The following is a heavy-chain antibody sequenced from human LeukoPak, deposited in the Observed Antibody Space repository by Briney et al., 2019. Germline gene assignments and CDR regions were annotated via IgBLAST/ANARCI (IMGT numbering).Heavy chain of an antibody. D-gene: IGHD2-2*01. CDR1: GFTFSRYW. V-gene: IGHV3-7*01. CDR2: IDRDGSQK. Sequence: GGSLRLSXEASGFTFSRYWMSWVRQAPGKGLEWGANIDRDGSQKHYVDSVKGRFTIFRDNAKNSLFLQMNNLRVEDTAIYYCARDGGYCEGISCPGDYWGQGALVTVSS. CDR3: ARDGGYCEGISCPGDY. J-gene: IGHJ4*02.